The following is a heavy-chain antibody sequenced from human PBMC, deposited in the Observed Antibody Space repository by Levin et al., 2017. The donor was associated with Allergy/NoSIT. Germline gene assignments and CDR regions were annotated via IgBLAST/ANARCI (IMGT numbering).Heavy chain of an antibody. V-gene: IGHV3-33*01. D-gene: IGHD2/OR15-2a*01. Sequence: LSLTCAASGFPFSAYGMHWIRPGPGKGLEWVAFIYFDGSKTYYADSVEGRFTISRDNSKNTVYLQMDSLRGDDTAVYYCARDRSGNYFYFWGQGTQVTVSS. CDR1: GFPFSAYG. CDR3: ARDRSGNYFYF. CDR2: IYFDGSKT. J-gene: IGHJ4*02.